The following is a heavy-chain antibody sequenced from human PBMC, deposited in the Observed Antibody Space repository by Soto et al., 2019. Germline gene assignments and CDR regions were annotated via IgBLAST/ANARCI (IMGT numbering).Heavy chain of an antibody. CDR1: GVSISIPNW. D-gene: IGHD6-13*01. V-gene: IGHV4-4*02. J-gene: IGHJ5*02. Sequence: SETLSLTCAVSGVSISIPNWWAWVRQAPGKGLEWIGEINHSGSTNYNPSLKSRVTISVDTSKNQFSLKLTSVTAADTAVYYCARAWTATAGWANWFDRWGQGTLVTVSS. CDR3: ARAWTATAGWANWFDR. CDR2: INHSGST.